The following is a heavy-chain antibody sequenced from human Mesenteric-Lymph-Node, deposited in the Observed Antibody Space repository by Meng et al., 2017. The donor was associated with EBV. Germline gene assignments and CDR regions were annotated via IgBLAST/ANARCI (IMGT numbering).Heavy chain of an antibody. D-gene: IGHD3-22*01. CDR3: SHTDYFDNTGHH. J-gene: IGHJ4*02. CDR2: INPRSGAT. CDR1: AYSYSGYY. V-gene: IGHV1-2*06. Sequence: QVQLVQSGAGVKKPGASVKVSCKASAYSYSGYYLHWVRQAPGQGLEWMGRINPRSGATSYAEKFQGRLAMTGDTSVSTAYMELASLRSDDTAVYFCSHTDYFDNTGHHWGQGTLVTVSS.